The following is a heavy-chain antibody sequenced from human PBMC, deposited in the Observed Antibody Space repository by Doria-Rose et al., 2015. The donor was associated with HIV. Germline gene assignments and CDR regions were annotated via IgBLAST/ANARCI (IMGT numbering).Heavy chain of an antibody. CDR1: GASVSSRGYY. V-gene: IGHV4-31*03. D-gene: IGHD3-3*01. Sequence: QVQLLGSGPGLVKPSETLSLTCSVSGASVSSRGYYWNWIRQVPGKGLESLGYTYYTGTSDYSPSLKSRLNMAVDTSKNQFSLKLSFVTVADTAVYYCARMGSYRELDYWGQGALVSVSA. CDR3: ARMGSYRELDY. J-gene: IGHJ4*02. CDR2: TYYTGTS.